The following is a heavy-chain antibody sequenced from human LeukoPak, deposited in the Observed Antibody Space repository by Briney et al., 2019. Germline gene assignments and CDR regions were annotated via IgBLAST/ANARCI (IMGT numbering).Heavy chain of an antibody. CDR3: AKSAYCSGGSCRDAFDI. CDR1: GFTFDDYA. J-gene: IGHJ3*02. CDR2: ISWNSGSI. D-gene: IGHD2-15*01. Sequence: GRSLRLSCAASGFTFDDYAMHWVRQAPGKVLEWVSGISWNSGSIGYAVSVKGRFTISRDNAKKSLYLQMNSLRAEDMAFYYCAKSAYCSGGSCRDAFDIWRQGTMVTVSS. V-gene: IGHV3-9*03.